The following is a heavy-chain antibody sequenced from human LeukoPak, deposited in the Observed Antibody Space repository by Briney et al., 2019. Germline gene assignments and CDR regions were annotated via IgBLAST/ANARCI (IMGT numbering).Heavy chain of an antibody. D-gene: IGHD6-13*01. CDR3: AKAPVEGSRGMVYFDY. J-gene: IGHJ4*02. CDR2: INSDGSST. CDR1: GFTFSSYW. V-gene: IGHV3-74*01. Sequence: PGGSLRLSCAASGFTFSSYWMHWVRQAPGKGLVWVSRINSDGSSTSYADSVKGRFTISRDNAKNTLYLQMNSLRAEDTAVYYCAKAPVEGSRGMVYFDYWGQGTLVTVSS.